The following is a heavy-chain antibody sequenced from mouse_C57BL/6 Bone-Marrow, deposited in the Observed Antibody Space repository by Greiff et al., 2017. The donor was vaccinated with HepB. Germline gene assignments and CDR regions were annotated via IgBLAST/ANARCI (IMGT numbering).Heavy chain of an antibody. CDR2: IDPENGDT. V-gene: IGHV14-4*01. J-gene: IGHJ2*01. CDR3: TRESYGSSPSD. D-gene: IGHD1-1*01. Sequence: VQLQQSGAELVRPGASVKLSCTASGFNIKDDYMHWVKQRPEQGLEWIGWIDPENGDTEYASKFQGKATITADTSFNTAYLQLSSLTSEDTAVYYCTRESYGSSPSDWGQGTTLTVSS. CDR1: GFNIKDDY.